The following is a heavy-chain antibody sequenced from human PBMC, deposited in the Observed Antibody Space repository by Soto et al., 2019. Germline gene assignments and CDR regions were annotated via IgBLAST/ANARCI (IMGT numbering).Heavy chain of an antibody. V-gene: IGHV5-51*01. Sequence: GESLKISCKGSGYSFTSYWIGWVRQMPGKGLEWMGIIYPGDSDTRYSPSFQGQVTISADKSISTAYLQWSSLKASDTAMYYCATMRFLEWLPTDYWGQGTLVTVSS. J-gene: IGHJ4*02. CDR1: GYSFTSYW. CDR2: IYPGDSDT. CDR3: ATMRFLEWLPTDY. D-gene: IGHD3-3*01.